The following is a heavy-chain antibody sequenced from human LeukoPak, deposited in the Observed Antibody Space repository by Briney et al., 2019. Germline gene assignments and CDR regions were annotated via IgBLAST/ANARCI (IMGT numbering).Heavy chain of an antibody. V-gene: IGHV3-53*01. CDR3: ARGVEPLAANTLAY. Sequence: GGSLRLSCAASGFTVITNDMTWVRQAPGKGLEWASVLYSDGDTKYADSVQGRFTISRDNSKNTLYLEMNSLSPDDTAVYYCARGVEPLAANTLAYWGQGTLVTVSS. J-gene: IGHJ4*02. D-gene: IGHD1-14*01. CDR2: LYSDGDT. CDR1: GFTVITND.